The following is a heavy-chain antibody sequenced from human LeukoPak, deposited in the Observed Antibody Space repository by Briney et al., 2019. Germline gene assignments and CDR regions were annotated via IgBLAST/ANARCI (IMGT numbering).Heavy chain of an antibody. CDR2: ISSGSSTI. V-gene: IGHV3-48*04. J-gene: IGHJ4*02. CDR3: VRHFNSVATMQIDY. Sequence: GGSLRLSCAASGFSFSSYSMNWVRQAPGKGLEWVSYISSGSSTIYYADSVKGRFTISRDNARNSVYLEMTSLRVEDTAFYHCVRHFNSVATMQIDYWGQGILVSVSS. D-gene: IGHD5-12*01. CDR1: GFSFSSYS.